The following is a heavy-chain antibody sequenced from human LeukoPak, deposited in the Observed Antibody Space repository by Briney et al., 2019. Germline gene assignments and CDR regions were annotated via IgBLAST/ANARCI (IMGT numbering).Heavy chain of an antibody. Sequence: GGSLRLSCAASGFTFSSYGMHWVRQAPGKGLEWVAVISYDGSNKYYADSVKGRFTISRDNSKNTLYLQMNSLRAEDTAVYYCARIGTYYYDSSGYKEDYWGQGTLATVSS. CDR3: ARIGTYYYDSSGYKEDY. CDR2: ISYDGSNK. CDR1: GFTFSSYG. J-gene: IGHJ4*02. V-gene: IGHV3-30*03. D-gene: IGHD3-22*01.